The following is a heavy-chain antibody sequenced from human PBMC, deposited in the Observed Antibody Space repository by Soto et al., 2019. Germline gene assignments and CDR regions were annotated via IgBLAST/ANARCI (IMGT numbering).Heavy chain of an antibody. CDR2: INHSGST. J-gene: IGHJ3*02. V-gene: IGHV4-34*01. CDR3: ARDIRVRVQLLFGAFDI. CDR1: GGSFSGYY. D-gene: IGHD2-2*01. Sequence: SETLSLTCAVYGGSFSGYYWSWIRQPPGKGLEWIGEINHSGSTNYNPSLKSRVTMSVDTSKNQFSLKLSSVTAADTAVYYCARDIRVRVQLLFGAFDIWGQGTMVTVSS.